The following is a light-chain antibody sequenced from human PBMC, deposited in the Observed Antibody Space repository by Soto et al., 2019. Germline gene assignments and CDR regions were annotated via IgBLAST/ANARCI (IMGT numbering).Light chain of an antibody. Sequence: QPVLTQSPSASASLGASVKLTWSLSSGHSSYAIAWHQQQPEKGPRYLMKLNSDGSHSKGDGIPDRFSGSSSGAERYLTISSLQSEDEADYYCQTGGTGIRVFGGGTKVTVL. CDR2: LNSDGSH. V-gene: IGLV4-69*01. CDR3: QTGGTGIRV. J-gene: IGLJ3*02. CDR1: SGHSSYA.